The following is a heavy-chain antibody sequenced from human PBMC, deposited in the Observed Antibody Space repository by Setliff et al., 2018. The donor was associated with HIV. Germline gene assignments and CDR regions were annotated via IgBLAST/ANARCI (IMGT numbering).Heavy chain of an antibody. J-gene: IGHJ4*02. Sequence: SETLSLTCTVSGGSISRSHLYWGRIRQPPGKGLEWIGSIFYTGSTYYYNPSLKSRVTISVDASNNQFSLKLSSVTATDTAVYYCARSPAAEGFWGQGTLVTVSS. D-gene: IGHD6-13*01. CDR2: IFYTGSTY. CDR3: ARSPAAEGF. CDR1: GGSISRSHLY. V-gene: IGHV4-39*01.